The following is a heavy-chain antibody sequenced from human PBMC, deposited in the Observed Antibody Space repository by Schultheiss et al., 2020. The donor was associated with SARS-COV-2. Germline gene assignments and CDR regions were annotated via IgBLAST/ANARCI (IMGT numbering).Heavy chain of an antibody. CDR3: ARFSYDFWSDDTDYGMDV. D-gene: IGHD3-3*01. J-gene: IGHJ6*02. Sequence: GGSLRLSCAASGFTFSSYSMNWVRQAPGKGLEWVAVIWYDGSNKYYADSVKGRFTISRDNSKNTLYLQMNSPRAEDTAVYYCARFSYDFWSDDTDYGMDVWGQGTTVTVSS. CDR1: GFTFSSYS. CDR2: IWYDGSNK. V-gene: IGHV3-33*08.